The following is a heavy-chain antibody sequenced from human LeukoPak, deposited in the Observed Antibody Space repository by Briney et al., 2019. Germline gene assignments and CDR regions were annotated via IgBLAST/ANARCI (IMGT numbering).Heavy chain of an antibody. CDR2: INPNSGGT. CDR1: GYTFTGYY. V-gene: IGHV1-2*02. J-gene: IGHJ4*02. CDR3: ARDGFYGDYDLDY. D-gene: IGHD4-17*01. Sequence: GASVKVSCKASGYTFTGYYMHWVRQAPGQGLEWMGWINPNSGGTNYAQKFQGRVTMTRDTSISTAYMELSRLRSDDTAVYYCARDGFYGDYDLDYWGQGTLVTVSS.